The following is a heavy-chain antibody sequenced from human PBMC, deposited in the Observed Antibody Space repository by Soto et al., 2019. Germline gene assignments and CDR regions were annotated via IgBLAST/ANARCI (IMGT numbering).Heavy chain of an antibody. V-gene: IGHV3-23*01. Sequence: GGSLRLSCAASGFTFSSNAMSWVRQAPGKGLEWVSAISGSGGSTYYADSVKGRFTISRDNSKNTLYLQMNSLRAEDTAVYYCAKVFYDLTGMDVWGQGTTVTVSS. CDR2: ISGSGGST. CDR1: GFTFSSNA. J-gene: IGHJ6*02. D-gene: IGHD3-3*01. CDR3: AKVFYDLTGMDV.